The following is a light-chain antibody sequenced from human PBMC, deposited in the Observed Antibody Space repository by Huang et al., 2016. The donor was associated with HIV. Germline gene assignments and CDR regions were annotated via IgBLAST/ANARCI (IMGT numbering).Light chain of an antibody. V-gene: IGKV1-13*02. J-gene: IGKJ5*01. CDR2: GAS. Sequence: QLTQSPPSLSASVGDIIIISCRASQDIGTSLAWYQQKTGRAPKLLISGASTLQTGVPSRFSGDSAGTFFTLFTTGLQPEDFATYYCQQLHTYPITFGQGTRLDIK. CDR1: QDIGTS. CDR3: QQLHTYPIT.